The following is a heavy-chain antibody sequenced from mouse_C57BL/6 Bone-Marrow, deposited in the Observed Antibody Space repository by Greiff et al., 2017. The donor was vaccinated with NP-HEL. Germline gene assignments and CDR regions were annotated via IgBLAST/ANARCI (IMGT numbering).Heavy chain of an antibody. CDR3: TRRGSMMVTTGEAMDY. CDR2: IYPGNSDT. D-gene: IGHD2-3*01. CDR1: GYTFTSYW. V-gene: IGHV1-5*01. J-gene: IGHJ4*01. Sequence: VQLQQSGTVLARPGASVKMSCKTSGYTFTSYWMHWVKQRPGQGLEWIGAIYPGNSDTSYNQKFKGKAKLTAVTSASTAYMELSSLTNEDSAVYYCTRRGSMMVTTGEAMDYWGQGTSVTVSS.